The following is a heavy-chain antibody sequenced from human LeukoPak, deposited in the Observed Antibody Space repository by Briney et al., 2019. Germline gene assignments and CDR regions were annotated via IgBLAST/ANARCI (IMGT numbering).Heavy chain of an antibody. Sequence: PSETLSLTCTVSGASINTNDFYWAWIRQPPGKGLEWLGTIHSFGQIYSNPSLKTRLSISVDMSKNEFSLRLNSVTAAETAVYFLARQNRFLGSGNYWGQGILVTVSS. CDR2: IHSFGQI. CDR3: ARQNRFLGSGNY. J-gene: IGHJ4*02. CDR1: GASINTNDFY. D-gene: IGHD3-10*01. V-gene: IGHV4-39*07.